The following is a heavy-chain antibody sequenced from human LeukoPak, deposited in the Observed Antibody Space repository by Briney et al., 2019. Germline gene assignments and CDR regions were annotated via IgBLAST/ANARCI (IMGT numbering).Heavy chain of an antibody. V-gene: IGHV4-34*01. CDR3: ARVSRVVVVPAASFRFDP. Sequence: PSETLSLTCVVYGGSFSGYYWSWIRQPPGKGLEWIGEINHSGSTNYNPSLKSRVTISVDTSKNQFSLKLSSVTAADTAVYYCARVSRVVVVPAASFRFDPWGQGTLVTVSS. D-gene: IGHD2-2*01. CDR2: INHSGST. CDR1: GGSFSGYY. J-gene: IGHJ5*02.